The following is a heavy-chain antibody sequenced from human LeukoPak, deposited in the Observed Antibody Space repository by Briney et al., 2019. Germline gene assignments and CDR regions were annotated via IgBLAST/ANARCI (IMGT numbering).Heavy chain of an antibody. CDR2: IKQDGSER. CDR1: GFTFSRYW. V-gene: IGHV3-7*01. CDR3: ARSLATYYDFCSGYYLH. D-gene: IGHD3-3*01. J-gene: IGHJ4*02. Sequence: GGSLRLSCASSGFTFSRYWLSWVRQAPGKGLEWVANIKQDGSERYYVDSVKGRFTISRDNAKNSLYLQMNSLRAEDTAVYYCARSLATYYDFCSGYYLHWGQGTLVTVSS.